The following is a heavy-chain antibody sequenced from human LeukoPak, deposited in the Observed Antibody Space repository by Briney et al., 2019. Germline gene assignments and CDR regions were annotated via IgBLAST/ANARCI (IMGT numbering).Heavy chain of an antibody. V-gene: IGHV5-51*01. Sequence: GESLKISCKGSGYSFTSYWIGWVRQMPRKGLEWMGIIYPGDSDTRYSPSFQGQVTISADKSISTAYLQWSSLKASDTAMYYCARVSYVWGSYRSFDYWGQGTLVTVSS. CDR3: ARVSYVWGSYRSFDY. D-gene: IGHD3-16*02. CDR1: GYSFTSYW. CDR2: IYPGDSDT. J-gene: IGHJ4*02.